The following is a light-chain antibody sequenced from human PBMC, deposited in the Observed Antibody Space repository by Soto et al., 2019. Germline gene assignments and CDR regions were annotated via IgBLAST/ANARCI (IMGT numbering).Light chain of an antibody. Sequence: QSVLTQPPSVSGAPGQRVTISCTGSSSNIGAGYDVHWYQQLPGTAPKLLMNGKSNRPSGVPDRFSGSKSGTSASLAITGLQAEDEADYYCQSYYSSLSGTVFGTGTKLTVL. V-gene: IGLV1-40*01. CDR1: SSNIGAGYD. CDR3: QSYYSSLSGTV. J-gene: IGLJ1*01. CDR2: GKS.